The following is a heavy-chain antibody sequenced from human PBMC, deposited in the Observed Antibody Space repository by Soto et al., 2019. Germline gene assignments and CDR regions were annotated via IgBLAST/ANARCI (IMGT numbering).Heavy chain of an antibody. Sequence: GGSLRLSCAASGFTFSSYAMIWVRQVPGKGLEWVSVIYTGGTTYYADSVKGRFTISRDNSKNTLYLQMNSLRAEDTAVYYCARETLAGTTGDWGQGTMVTVSS. CDR2: IYTGGTT. CDR3: ARETLAGTTGD. D-gene: IGHD1-1*01. V-gene: IGHV3-66*01. J-gene: IGHJ4*02. CDR1: GFTFSSYA.